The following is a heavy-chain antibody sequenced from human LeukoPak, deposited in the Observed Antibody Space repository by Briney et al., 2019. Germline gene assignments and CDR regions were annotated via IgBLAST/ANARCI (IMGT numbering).Heavy chain of an antibody. CDR3: HIVVVTATKIFDY. J-gene: IGHJ4*02. CDR1: GYTFTGYY. CDR2: VNPNSGGT. V-gene: IGHV1-2*02. Sequence: ASVKVSCKASGYTFTGYYMHWVRQAPGQGLEYMGWVNPNSGGTHYAQKFQGRVTMTRDTSISTAYMELSSLRSEDTAVYYCHIVVVTATKIFDYWGQGTLVTVSS. D-gene: IGHD2-21*02.